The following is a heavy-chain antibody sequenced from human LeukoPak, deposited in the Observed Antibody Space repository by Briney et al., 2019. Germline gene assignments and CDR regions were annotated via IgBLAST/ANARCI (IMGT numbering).Heavy chain of an antibody. CDR3: ARDRGSSGWYEFDY. J-gene: IGHJ4*02. CDR2: IKPDGSEK. Sequence: GGSLRLSCAASGFTVSSNYMSWVRQAPGKGLEWVASIKPDGSEKYYVDSVKGRFTISRDSAKNSLYLQMNTLRAEDTAVYYCARDRGSSGWYEFDYWGQGTLVTVSS. D-gene: IGHD6-19*01. V-gene: IGHV3-7*01. CDR1: GFTVSSNY.